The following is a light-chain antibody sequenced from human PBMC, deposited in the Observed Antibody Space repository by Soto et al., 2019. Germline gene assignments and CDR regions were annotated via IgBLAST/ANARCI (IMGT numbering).Light chain of an antibody. J-gene: IGKJ1*01. CDR1: QSVSNW. CDR2: DVY. Sequence: QMTPSPSTLAATVGEGVTNTCRASQSVSNWLAWYQQKPGKAHKLLIYDVYSLESGVQSRFSGSGSGTEFILTIRSLQPDDFATYSCKQYDSYSWTFDQGTKVDIK. V-gene: IGKV1-5*01. CDR3: KQYDSYSWT.